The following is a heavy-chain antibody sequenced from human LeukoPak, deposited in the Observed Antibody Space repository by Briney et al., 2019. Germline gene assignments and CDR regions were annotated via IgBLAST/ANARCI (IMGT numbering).Heavy chain of an antibody. D-gene: IGHD3-22*01. V-gene: IGHV3-21*01. CDR1: GFTFSSYS. CDR2: ISSSSSYI. CDR3: ARDHYYDSSGYYYPLDY. J-gene: IGHJ4*02. Sequence: GGSLRLSCAASGFTFSSYSMNWVRQAPGKGLEWVSSISSSSSYIYYADSVKGRFTISRDNAKNSLYLQMNSLRAEDTAVYYCARDHYYDSSGYYYPLDYWGQGILVTVSS.